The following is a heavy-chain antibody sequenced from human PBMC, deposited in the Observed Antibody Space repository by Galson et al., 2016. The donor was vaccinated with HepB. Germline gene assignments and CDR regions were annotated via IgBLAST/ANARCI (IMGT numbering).Heavy chain of an antibody. CDR1: GYTFTEVC. Sequence: SVKVSCKVSGYTFTEVCIHWVRQAPGKGLEWMGGFDPDNGETIYEQKFQGRVTVTEDTSTDTAYMELRSLRSEDTAVYYCATARYRITWNFSYYDGLDVWGHGTTVTVSS. V-gene: IGHV1-24*01. J-gene: IGHJ6*02. D-gene: IGHD6-13*01. CDR3: ATARYRITWNFSYYDGLDV. CDR2: FDPDNGET.